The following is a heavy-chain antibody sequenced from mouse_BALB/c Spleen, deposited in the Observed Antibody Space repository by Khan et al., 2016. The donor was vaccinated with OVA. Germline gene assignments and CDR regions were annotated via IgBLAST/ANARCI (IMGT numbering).Heavy chain of an antibody. J-gene: IGHJ3*01. CDR2: VSTGGSYT. D-gene: IGHD1-1*01. CDR1: GFTFSIYG. V-gene: IGHV5-6*01. Sequence: VQLKQSGGDLVKPGGSLKLSCAASGFTFSIYGMSWVRQTPDKRLEWVATVSTGGSYTYYPDSVKGRFTISRDNAKNTLYLQMSSLKSEDTAMFYCARLAYYYDSEGFAYWGQGTLVTVSA. CDR3: ARLAYYYDSEGFAY.